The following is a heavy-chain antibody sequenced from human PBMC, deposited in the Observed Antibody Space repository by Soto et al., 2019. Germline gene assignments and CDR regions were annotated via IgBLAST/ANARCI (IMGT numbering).Heavy chain of an antibody. CDR2: VYSGGTT. CDR3: ARGRSASSDFDS. Sequence: EVQLVESGGGLVQPGGSLRLSCAASGFTVSTYYMNWVRQAPGEGLEWVSVVYSGGTTYYADSVRGRFTISRDNSKSTLFLQMNSLSAADTAVYYWARGRSASSDFDSWGQGTLVTVSS. D-gene: IGHD3-10*01. CDR1: GFTVSTYY. V-gene: IGHV3-66*01. J-gene: IGHJ4*02.